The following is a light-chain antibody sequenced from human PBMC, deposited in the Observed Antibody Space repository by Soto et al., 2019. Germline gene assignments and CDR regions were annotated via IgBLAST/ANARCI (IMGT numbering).Light chain of an antibody. CDR2: GNS. Sequence: QSVLTQPPSVSGAPGQRVTISCTGSSSNIGAGYDVRWYQQLPGTAPKLLIYGNSNRPSGVPDRFSGSKSGTSASLAITGLQAEDEADYYCQSYDSSLSEDVFGTGTKVTVL. CDR1: SSNIGAGYD. J-gene: IGLJ1*01. V-gene: IGLV1-40*01. CDR3: QSYDSSLSEDV.